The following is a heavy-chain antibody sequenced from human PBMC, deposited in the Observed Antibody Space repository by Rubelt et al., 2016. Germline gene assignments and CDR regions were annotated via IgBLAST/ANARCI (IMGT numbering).Heavy chain of an antibody. CDR3: ARDGGGFDY. Sequence: YYSGSTNYNPSLKSRVTISVDTSKNQFSLKLSSVTAADTAVYYCARDGGGFDYWGQGTLVTVSS. CDR2: YYSGST. J-gene: IGHJ4*02. V-gene: IGHV4-59*01.